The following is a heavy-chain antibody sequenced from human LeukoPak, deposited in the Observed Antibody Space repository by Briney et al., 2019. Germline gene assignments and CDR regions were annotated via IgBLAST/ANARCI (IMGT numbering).Heavy chain of an antibody. CDR2: IYYNGST. Sequence: SETLSLTCIVSGGSIRSYYWSWIRQPPGKKLEWIGHIYYNGSTNYNPSLRSRVTILGDTSKSQFSLKLTSVTGADTAVYYCAGERGEEYSSGWYKTNYFYNWGQGIRVTVSS. CDR3: AGERGEEYSSGWYKTNYFYN. D-gene: IGHD6-19*01. CDR1: GGSIRSYY. J-gene: IGHJ4*02. V-gene: IGHV4-59*12.